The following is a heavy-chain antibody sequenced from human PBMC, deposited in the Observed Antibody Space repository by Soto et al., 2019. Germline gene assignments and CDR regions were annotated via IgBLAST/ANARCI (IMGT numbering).Heavy chain of an antibody. CDR1: GFTFSNAW. V-gene: IGHV3-15*07. J-gene: IGHJ4*02. CDR3: TTADYSSGWYGSS. CDR2: IKSKTNGGTT. Sequence: GGSLRLSCAASGFTFSNAWMNWVRQAPGKGLEWVGRIKSKTNGGTTDYAAPVKGRFTISRDDSKNTLYLQMNSLKTEDTAVYYCTTADYSSGWYGSSWGQGTLVTVSS. D-gene: IGHD6-19*01.